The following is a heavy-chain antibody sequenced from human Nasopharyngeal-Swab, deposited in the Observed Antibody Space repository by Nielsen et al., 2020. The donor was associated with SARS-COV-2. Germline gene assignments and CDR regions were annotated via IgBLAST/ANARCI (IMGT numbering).Heavy chain of an antibody. J-gene: IGHJ6*02. CDR2: IIPIFGTA. CDR3: ASGTYYDFWSGYYRNPNNPHYYYYYGMDV. Sequence: WVRQAPGQGLEWMGGIIPIFGTANYAQKFLGRVTITADESTSTAYMELSSLRSEDTAVYYCASGTYYDFWSGYYRNPNNPHYYYYYGMDVWGQGTTVTVSS. D-gene: IGHD3-3*01. V-gene: IGHV1-69*01.